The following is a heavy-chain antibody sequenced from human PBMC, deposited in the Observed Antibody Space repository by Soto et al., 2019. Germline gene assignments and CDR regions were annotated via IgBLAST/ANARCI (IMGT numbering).Heavy chain of an antibody. CDR2: IYYSGST. J-gene: IGHJ4*02. D-gene: IGHD3-10*01. CDR1: GGSISSGDYY. CDR3: ATFGVIGEPFGY. Sequence: QVQLQESGPGLVKPSQTLSLTCTVSGGSISSGDYYWSWIRQPPGKGLEWIGYIYYSGSTYYNPSLKSRVTLLLDTPSNQFSLRLSSLTAADMAVYYCATFGVIGEPFGYWGQGSLVTVSS. V-gene: IGHV4-30-4*01.